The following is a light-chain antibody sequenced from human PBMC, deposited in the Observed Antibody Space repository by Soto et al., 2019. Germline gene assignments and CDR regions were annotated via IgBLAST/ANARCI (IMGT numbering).Light chain of an antibody. CDR3: FSYTGSTMYV. CDR1: SSDIGGYKY. V-gene: IGLV2-14*03. J-gene: IGLJ1*01. CDR2: DVI. Sequence: QSALTQPASVSGSPGQSITISCTGSSSDIGGYKYVSWYQHHPGKAPQLIIFDVINRPSGVSNRFSGSKSGNTASLTIFGLQAEDEADDYCFSYTGSTMYVFGTGTKLTVL.